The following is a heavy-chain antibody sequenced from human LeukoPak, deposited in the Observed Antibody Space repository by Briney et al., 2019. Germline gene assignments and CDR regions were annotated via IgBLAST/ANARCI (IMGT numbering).Heavy chain of an antibody. V-gene: IGHV3-7*04. CDR2: IKEDGSET. J-gene: IGHJ4*02. D-gene: IGHD1-26*01. CDR1: AFAFSSNW. Sequence: GGSLRLSCVASAFAFSSNWMSWVRQAPRKGLEWVASIKEDGSETYYVDSVKGRFTISRDNAKKSLYLQMNSLRAEDTAVYYCARDLHPRYYLPDYWGQGTLVTVSS. CDR3: ARDLHPRYYLPDY.